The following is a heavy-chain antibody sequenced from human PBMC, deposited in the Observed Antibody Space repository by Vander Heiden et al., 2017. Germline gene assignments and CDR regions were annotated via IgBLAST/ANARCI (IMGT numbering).Heavy chain of an antibody. Sequence: EVQLVESGGALVQPWGSLRLSCAASGFTCRGYSMNWVRQAPGKGLEWVSYISSSIFTIYSADSVKGRFTISRDNAKNSLFLQMNSLGDEDTAVYYCAREMTNDAFDIWGQGTMVTVSS. V-gene: IGHV3-48*02. D-gene: IGHD4-17*01. J-gene: IGHJ3*02. CDR1: GFTCRGYS. CDR3: AREMTNDAFDI. CDR2: ISSSIFTI.